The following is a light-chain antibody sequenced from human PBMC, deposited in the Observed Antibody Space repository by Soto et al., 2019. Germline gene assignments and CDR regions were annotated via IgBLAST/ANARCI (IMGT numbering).Light chain of an antibody. CDR3: MQGTHWPYT. V-gene: IGKV2-30*02. Sequence: VVMTQSPLSLPVTLGQPASISCRSTQSLVHSDGNSHLNWYQKRPGQSPRRIICKVSNRESGVPDRFSGSASGTDFTLKISRVEAEDVGVYYCMQGTHWPYTFGQGTKVDIK. CDR2: KVS. J-gene: IGKJ2*01. CDR1: QSLVHSDGNSH.